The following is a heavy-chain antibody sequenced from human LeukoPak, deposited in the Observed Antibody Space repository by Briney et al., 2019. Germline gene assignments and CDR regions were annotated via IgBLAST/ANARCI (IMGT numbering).Heavy chain of an antibody. V-gene: IGHV1-69*06. CDR1: GGTFSSYA. D-gene: IGHD3-3*01. CDR3: AREAITIFGVVRTQTTYGPHRFDP. Sequence: SVKVSCKASGGTFSSYAISWVRQAPGQGLEWMGGIIPIFGTADYAQKFQGRVTITADKSTSTAYMELSSLRSEDTAVYYCAREAITIFGVVRTQTTYGPHRFDPWGQGTLVTVSS. J-gene: IGHJ5*02. CDR2: IIPIFGTA.